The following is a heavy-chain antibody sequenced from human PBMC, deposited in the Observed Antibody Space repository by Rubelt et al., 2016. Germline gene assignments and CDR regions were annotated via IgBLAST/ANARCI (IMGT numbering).Heavy chain of an antibody. D-gene: IGHD2-2*01. CDR2: IYSGGST. CDR1: GFTVSSNY. CDR3: ARDVPYCSSTSCYGVY. J-gene: IGHJ4*02. V-gene: IGHV3-53*01. Sequence: VQLVESGGGVVQPGGSLRLSCAASGFTVSSNYMSWVRQAPGKGLEWVSVIYSGGSTYYADSVKGRFTISRDNSKNTLYLQMNSLRAEDTAVYYCARDVPYCSSTSCYGVYWGQGTLVTVSS.